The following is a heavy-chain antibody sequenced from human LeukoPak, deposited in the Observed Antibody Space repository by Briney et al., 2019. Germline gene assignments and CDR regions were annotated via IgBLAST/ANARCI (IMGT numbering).Heavy chain of an antibody. CDR2: ISAYSGNT. J-gene: IGHJ6*02. D-gene: IGHD3-16*02. V-gene: IGHV1-18*01. Sequence: GASVKVSCKASGYTFTSYGISWVRQAPGQGLEWMGWISAYSGNTNYAQKLQGRVTMTTDTSTSTAYMELRSLRSDDTAVYYCARNRGAITFGGVIPNYYGMDVWGQGTTVTVSS. CDR3: ARNRGAITFGGVIPNYYGMDV. CDR1: GYTFTSYG.